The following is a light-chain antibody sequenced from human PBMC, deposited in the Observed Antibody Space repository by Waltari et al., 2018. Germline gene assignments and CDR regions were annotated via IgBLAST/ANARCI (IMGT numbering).Light chain of an antibody. J-gene: IGLJ3*02. CDR2: SND. Sequence: QSVLTQPPSTSGTPGQRVTISCSGSSSNIGSNHVHWYQHRPGTAPRLPSFSNDQRPSGVPDRFSGSKSGTSASLAISGLQSDDESDYFCAAWDDSLNGMVFGGWTHLTVL. V-gene: IGLV1-44*01. CDR1: SSNIGSNH. CDR3: AAWDDSLNGMV.